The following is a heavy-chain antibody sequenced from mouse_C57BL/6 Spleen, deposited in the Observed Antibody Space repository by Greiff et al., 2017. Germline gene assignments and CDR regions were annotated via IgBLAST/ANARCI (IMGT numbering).Heavy chain of an antibody. V-gene: IGHV1-15*01. Sequence: VQLQESGAELVRPGASVTLSCKASGYTFTDYEMHWVKQTPVHGLEWIGAIDPETGGTAYNQKFKGKAILTADKSSSTAYMELRSLTSEDSAVYYCPSGAGNWYFDVWGTGTTVTVSS. J-gene: IGHJ1*03. CDR3: PSGAGNWYFDV. CDR1: GYTFTDYE. D-gene: IGHD3-3*01. CDR2: IDPETGGT.